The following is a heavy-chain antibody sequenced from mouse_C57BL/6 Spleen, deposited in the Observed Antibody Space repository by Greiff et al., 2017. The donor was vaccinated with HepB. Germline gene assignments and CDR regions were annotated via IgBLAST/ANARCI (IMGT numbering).Heavy chain of an antibody. CDR2: ISYDGSN. CDR1: GYSITSGYY. CDR3: AREWRRYFDV. V-gene: IGHV3-6*01. Sequence: EVKLQESGPGLVKPSQSLSLTCSVTGYSITSGYYWNWIRQFPGNKLEWRGYISYDGSNNYNPSLKNRISITSDTSKNQFFLKLNSVTTEDTATYYCAREWRRYFDVWGTGTTVTVSS. J-gene: IGHJ1*03.